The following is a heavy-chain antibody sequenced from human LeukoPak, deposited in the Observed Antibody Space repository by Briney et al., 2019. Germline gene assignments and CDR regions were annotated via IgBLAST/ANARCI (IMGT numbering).Heavy chain of an antibody. CDR3: ARDQDYYDSSGYYLIFDY. Sequence: GRSLRLSCAASGFTFSTYTMHWVRQAPGKGLEWIALISHAGTNEYYSDSVKGRFTISRDNAKNSLYLQMNSLRAEDTAVYYCARDQDYYDSSGYYLIFDYWGQGTLVTVSS. V-gene: IGHV3-30*04. D-gene: IGHD3-22*01. CDR1: GFTFSTYT. CDR2: ISHAGTNE. J-gene: IGHJ4*02.